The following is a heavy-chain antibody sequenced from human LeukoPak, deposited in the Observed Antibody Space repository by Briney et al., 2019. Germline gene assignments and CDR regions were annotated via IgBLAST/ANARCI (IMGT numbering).Heavy chain of an antibody. V-gene: IGHV4-39*01. CDR1: GGSITSVGYF. CDR2: IFHSGST. J-gene: IGHJ5*02. D-gene: IGHD3-16*01. CDR3: VRRSTAGEWFDP. Sequence: PSETLSLICTVSGGSITSVGYFWGWIRQPPGKGLEWIGTIFHSGSTYYNASLKSRVTMSVDTSKNQFSLKLSSVTAADTAVYYCVRRSTAGEWFDPWGQGTLVTVSS.